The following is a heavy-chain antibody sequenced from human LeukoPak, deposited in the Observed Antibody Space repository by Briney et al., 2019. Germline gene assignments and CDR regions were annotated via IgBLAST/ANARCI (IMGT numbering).Heavy chain of an antibody. CDR1: GGSISSYY. J-gene: IGHJ4*02. Sequence: PSETLSLTCTVSGGSISSYYWRWIRQPPGKGLEWIGDIYYSGSTNYNPSLKSRVTMSVDTSKNQFSLKLSSVTAADTAVYYCARVSYSSSFDFDYWGQGTLVTVSS. D-gene: IGHD6-6*01. CDR2: IYYSGST. CDR3: ARVSYSSSFDFDY. V-gene: IGHV4-59*01.